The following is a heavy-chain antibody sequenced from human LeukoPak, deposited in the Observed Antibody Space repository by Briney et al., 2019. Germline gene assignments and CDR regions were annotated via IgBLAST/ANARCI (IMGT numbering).Heavy chain of an antibody. CDR3: ARDGTSTDDY. D-gene: IGHD2-2*01. CDR2: ISGNNDNP. CDR1: GGTFNSYA. Sequence: GASVKVSCKASGGTFNSYAISWVRQAPGQGLEWIAWISGNNDNPNYGQKFQGRFTVTTDSSTSTAYMELRNLRSDDTAVYYCARDGTSTDDYWGQGTLVTVSS. J-gene: IGHJ4*02. V-gene: IGHV1-18*01.